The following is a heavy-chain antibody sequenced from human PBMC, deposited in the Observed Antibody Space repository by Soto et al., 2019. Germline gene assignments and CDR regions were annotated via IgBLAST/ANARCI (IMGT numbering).Heavy chain of an antibody. CDR3: VRDCSGGTCYPGMDV. V-gene: IGHV3-21*01. Sequence: GGSLRLSCAASGFSFNDYTMNWVRQAPGKGLEWVSSISGSGYIFHRDSMRGRFTISRDVAKSSLYLQIYSLRAEDTAVYYCVRDCSGGTCYPGMDVWGQGTTVTVSS. D-gene: IGHD2-15*01. CDR1: GFSFNDYT. J-gene: IGHJ6*02. CDR2: ISGSGYI.